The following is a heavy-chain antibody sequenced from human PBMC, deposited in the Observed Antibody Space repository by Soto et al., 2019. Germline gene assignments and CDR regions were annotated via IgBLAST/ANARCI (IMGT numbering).Heavy chain of an antibody. V-gene: IGHV3-23*01. D-gene: IGHD4-17*01. CDR2: ISGSGGST. J-gene: IGHJ6*02. CDR1: GFTFSSYA. CDR3: AKERDYGDYLVYYYYGMDV. Sequence: GGSLRLSCAASGFTFSSYAMSWVRQAPGKGLEWVSAISGSGGSTYYADSVKGRFTISRDNSKNTLYLQMNSLRAEDTAVYYCAKERDYGDYLVYYYYGMDVWGQGTTVTVSS.